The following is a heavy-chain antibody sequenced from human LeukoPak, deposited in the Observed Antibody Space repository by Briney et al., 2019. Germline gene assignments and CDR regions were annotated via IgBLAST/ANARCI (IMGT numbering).Heavy chain of an antibody. CDR3: AKPSGSGVDY. V-gene: IGHV3-30*02. J-gene: IGHJ4*02. Sequence: GGSLSLSRGPSGFVLDDYDMHGVRQAPGKGLEWVAFIRSDGYHPYYTDSVKGRFIITRDNFKNTLYLQMNSLRLEDMAVYYCAKPSGSGVDYWGRGTRVTVSS. D-gene: IGHD1-26*01. CDR1: GFVLDDYD. CDR2: IRSDGYHP.